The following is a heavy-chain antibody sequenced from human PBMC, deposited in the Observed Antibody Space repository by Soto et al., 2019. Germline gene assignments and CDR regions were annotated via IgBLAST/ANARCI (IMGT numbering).Heavy chain of an antibody. V-gene: IGHV3-33*01. Sequence: LVESGGGVAQPGRSLRLSCTTSGFSFSPSGMHWVRQAPGKGLEWVGIIWNDGSTTHYADSVKGRFTISRDNSKNTLYLQRNSLRDEDTAVYYCARDGSHYDVDYWGQGTLVTVSS. CDR3: ARDGSHYDVDY. J-gene: IGHJ4*02. CDR1: GFSFSPSG. D-gene: IGHD4-4*01. CDR2: IWNDGSTT.